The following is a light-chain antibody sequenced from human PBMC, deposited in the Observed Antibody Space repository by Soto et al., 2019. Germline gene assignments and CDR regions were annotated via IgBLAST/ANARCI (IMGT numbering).Light chain of an antibody. CDR2: GAS. CDR3: QQYDTSPLRVT. CDR1: QRVSTNY. J-gene: IGKJ3*01. Sequence: DIVLTQSPGTLSLSPGDRATLSCRASQRVSTNYLAWYRQNPGQAPRLLIYGASTRATGVPDRFRGSGSGTDFTLTITRLEHDDFAVYYCQQYDTSPLRVTFGPGTRLDVK. V-gene: IGKV3-20*01.